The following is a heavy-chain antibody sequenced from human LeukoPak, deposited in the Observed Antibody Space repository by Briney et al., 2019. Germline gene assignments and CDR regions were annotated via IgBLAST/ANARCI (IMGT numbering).Heavy chain of an antibody. Sequence: SETLSLTCTVSGGSISSYYWSWIRQPPGKGLEWIGYIYTSGSTNYSPSLKSRVTISVDTSENQFSLKLSSVTAADTAVYYCARHTATYYDILTGYHYYYMDVWGKGTTVTVSS. J-gene: IGHJ6*03. V-gene: IGHV4-4*09. D-gene: IGHD3-9*01. CDR3: ARHTATYYDILTGYHYYYMDV. CDR2: IYTSGST. CDR1: GGSISSYY.